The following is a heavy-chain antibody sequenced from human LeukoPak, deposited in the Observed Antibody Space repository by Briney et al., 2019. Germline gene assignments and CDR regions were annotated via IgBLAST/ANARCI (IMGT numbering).Heavy chain of an antibody. CDR2: ADHSGDT. D-gene: IGHD5-18*01. CDR3: ARGGYIYGY. V-gene: IGHV4-59*01. Sequence: SETLSLTCTVSGGFISRYYWSWIRQPPGKGLEWIGYADHSGDTKHNPSLKSRATISVDTSKRQISLKLSSVTAADTAVYYCARGGYIYGYWGQGTLVTVSS. J-gene: IGHJ4*02. CDR1: GGFISRYY.